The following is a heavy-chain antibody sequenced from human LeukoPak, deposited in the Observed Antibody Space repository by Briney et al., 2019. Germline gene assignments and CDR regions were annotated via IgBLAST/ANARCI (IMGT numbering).Heavy chain of an antibody. CDR2: ISSYNDNT. D-gene: IGHD2-15*01. CDR3: ARDVLVVVPATSNYYYYGMDV. Sequence: PSVKLSCKASVYTFTSYSISWLRQAPRQRLEWMVWISSYNDNTNYTQNLQAIITMNTETSTRTAYMEMRSLRSDDTAVYYCARDVLVVVPATSNYYYYGMDVWGKGITVTVSS. J-gene: IGHJ6*04. CDR1: VYTFTSYS. V-gene: IGHV1-18*01.